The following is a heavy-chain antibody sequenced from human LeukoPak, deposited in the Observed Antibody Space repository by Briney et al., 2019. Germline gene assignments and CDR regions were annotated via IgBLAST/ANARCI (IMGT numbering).Heavy chain of an antibody. CDR3: ARGRSGWLRTDAFDI. CDR1: GYTFTGYY. J-gene: IGHJ3*02. V-gene: IGHV1-2*02. CDR2: INPNSGGT. Sequence: ASVKVSCKASGYTFTGYYMHWVRQAPGQGLEWMGWINPNSGGTNYAQKFQGRVTMTRDTSISTAYMELSRLRSDDTAVYYCARGRSGWLRTDAFDIWGQGTMVTVSS. D-gene: IGHD5-12*01.